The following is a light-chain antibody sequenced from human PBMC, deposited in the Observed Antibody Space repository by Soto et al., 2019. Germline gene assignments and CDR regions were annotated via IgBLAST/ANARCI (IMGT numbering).Light chain of an antibody. V-gene: IGLV2-14*01. J-gene: IGLJ1*01. CDR3: ISYTSTSAPFL. Sequence: QSALTQPASVSGSPAQSITISCTGSSSDIGDYNFVSWYQQHPGKAPKLMIYGVSLRPSGVSDRFSGSKSGNTASLTISGLQAEDEADYYCISYTSTSAPFLFGTGTKVTVL. CDR2: GVS. CDR1: SSDIGDYNF.